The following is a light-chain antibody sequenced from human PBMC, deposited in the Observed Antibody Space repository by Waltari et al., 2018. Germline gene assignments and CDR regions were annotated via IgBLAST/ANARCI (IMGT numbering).Light chain of an antibody. Sequence: QSGLTQPASVSGSPGQSITISCTGTSSDVGNYNLVSWYQQYPGKAPKRMVYEVTTRTSGVPDRFSGSKSGNTASLTIYGLQSEDEADYYCCSYAGLGIYVFGTGTKVTVL. CDR2: EVT. CDR1: SSDVGNYNL. J-gene: IGLJ1*01. V-gene: IGLV2-23*02. CDR3: CSYAGLGIYV.